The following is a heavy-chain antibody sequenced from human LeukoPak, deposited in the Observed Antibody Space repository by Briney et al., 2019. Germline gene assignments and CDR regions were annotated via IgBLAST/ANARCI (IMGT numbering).Heavy chain of an antibody. CDR3: AGEAPWGGAARPIDY. CDR2: MNPNSGNT. CDR1: GYTFTSYD. V-gene: IGHV1-8*03. Sequence: GASVKVSCKASGYTFTSYDINWVRQATGQGLEWMGWMNPNSGNTGYAQKFQGRVTITRNTSISTAYMELSSLRSEDTAVYYCAGEAPWGGAARPIDYWGQGTLVTVSS. D-gene: IGHD6-6*01. J-gene: IGHJ4*02.